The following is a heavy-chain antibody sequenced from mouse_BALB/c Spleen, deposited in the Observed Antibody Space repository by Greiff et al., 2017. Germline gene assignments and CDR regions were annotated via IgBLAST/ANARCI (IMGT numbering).Heavy chain of an antibody. CDR1: GFDFSRYW. Sequence: EVKLQESGGGLVQPGGSLKLSCAASGFDFSRYWMSWVRQAPGKGLEWIGEINPDSSTINYTPSLKDKFIISRDNAKNTLYLQMSKVRSEDTALYYCARRGPNWYYFDYWGQGTTLTVSS. CDR2: INPDSSTI. CDR3: ARRGPNWYYFDY. J-gene: IGHJ2*01. D-gene: IGHD4-1*01. V-gene: IGHV4-1*02.